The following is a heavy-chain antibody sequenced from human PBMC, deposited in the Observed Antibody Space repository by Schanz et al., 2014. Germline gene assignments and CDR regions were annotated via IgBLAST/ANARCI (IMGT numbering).Heavy chain of an antibody. D-gene: IGHD1-26*01. CDR1: GGYISHYY. CDR2: IHNSGNF. V-gene: IGHV4-59*01. CDR3: ARRGIGGTYYREPFDY. J-gene: IGHJ4*02. Sequence: HVQLQESGPGLVKPSETLSLTCTVSGGYISHYYWSWIRQPPGKGLEWIGYIHNSGNFNYNPSLESRVTISIDSPRKQFSLRLTSVTAADTAVYFCARRGIGGTYYREPFDYWGQGTLVTVSS.